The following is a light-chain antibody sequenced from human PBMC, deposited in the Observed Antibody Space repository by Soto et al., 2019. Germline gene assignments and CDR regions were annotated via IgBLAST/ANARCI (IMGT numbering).Light chain of an antibody. CDR3: GSYSSDNTYV. J-gene: IGLJ1*01. CDR1: ASDVGAYDY. V-gene: IGLV2-14*01. CDR2: EVT. Sequence: QSVLTQPASVSGSPGQSITISCTGTASDVGAYDYVSWYQQHPGTAPKLMIYEVTNRPSGVSDRFSGSKSGNTASLSISGLQADDEADYYCGSYSSDNTYVFGTGTKLTVL.